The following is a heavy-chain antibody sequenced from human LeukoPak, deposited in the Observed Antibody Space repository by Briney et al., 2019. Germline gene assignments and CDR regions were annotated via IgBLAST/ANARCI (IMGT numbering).Heavy chain of an antibody. CDR1: GFTFSSYS. Sequence: PGGSLRLSCAASGFTFSSYSMNWVRQAPGKGLEWVSSTSSSSYIYYADSVKGRFTISRDNAKNSLYLQMNSLRAEDTAVYYCAREREDSSGGLYYYDSSGYPDYWGQGTLVTVSS. V-gene: IGHV3-21*01. J-gene: IGHJ4*02. D-gene: IGHD3-22*01. CDR2: TSSSSYI. CDR3: AREREDSSGGLYYYDSSGYPDY.